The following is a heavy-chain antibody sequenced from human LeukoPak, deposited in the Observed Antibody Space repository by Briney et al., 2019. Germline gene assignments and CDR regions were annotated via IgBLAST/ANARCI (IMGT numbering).Heavy chain of an antibody. Sequence: SETLSLTCTVSGGSISSGSYCWSWIRQPAGKGLEWIGHIHTSGSTNYNPSLKSRVTTSVDTSKNQFSLKLSSVTAADTAVYYCARVGRYYYGSGSYQYYYYYYMDVWGKGTTVTISS. CDR1: GGSISSGSYC. CDR3: ARVGRYYYGSGSYQYYYYYYMDV. V-gene: IGHV4-61*09. CDR2: IHTSGST. D-gene: IGHD3-10*01. J-gene: IGHJ6*03.